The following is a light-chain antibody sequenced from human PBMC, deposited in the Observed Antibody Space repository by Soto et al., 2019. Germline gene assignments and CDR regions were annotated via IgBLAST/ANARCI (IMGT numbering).Light chain of an antibody. Sequence: QSVLTQPRSLSGSPGQSVTISCTGTSSDVGGYNYVSWYQQHPGKAPKLMIYDVSQRPSGVPDRFSGSKSGNTASLTISGLQAEDEADDYCCSYAGSYTHVVFGGGTKLTVL. CDR2: DVS. CDR3: CSYAGSYTHVV. CDR1: SSDVGGYNY. V-gene: IGLV2-11*01. J-gene: IGLJ2*01.